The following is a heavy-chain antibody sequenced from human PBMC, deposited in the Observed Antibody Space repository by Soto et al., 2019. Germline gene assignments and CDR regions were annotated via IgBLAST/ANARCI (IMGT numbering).Heavy chain of an antibody. CDR1: GGSISSGGYS. V-gene: IGHV4-30-2*01. CDR3: ARVPDR. CDR2: IYHSGST. Sequence: PSETLSLTCAVSGGSISSGGYSWSWIRQPPGKGLEWIGYIYHSGSTYYNPSLKSRATISVDRSKNQFSLKLSSVTAAETAVNYCARVPDRWGQGTLVTVSS. J-gene: IGHJ5*02.